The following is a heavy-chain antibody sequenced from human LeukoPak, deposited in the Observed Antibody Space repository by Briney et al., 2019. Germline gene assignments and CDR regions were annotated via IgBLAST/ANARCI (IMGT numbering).Heavy chain of an antibody. CDR2: IGSSGTTI. D-gene: IGHD6-19*01. Sequence: GGSLRLSCAVSGFPFSIYEMNWVRQAPGRGLEWVSNIGSSGTTIYYADSVKGRFSISRDNAKSSLYLQMNSLRVEDTAVYYCALLAVASDFDYWGQGALVTVSS. V-gene: IGHV3-48*03. J-gene: IGHJ4*02. CDR1: GFPFSIYE. CDR3: ALLAVASDFDY.